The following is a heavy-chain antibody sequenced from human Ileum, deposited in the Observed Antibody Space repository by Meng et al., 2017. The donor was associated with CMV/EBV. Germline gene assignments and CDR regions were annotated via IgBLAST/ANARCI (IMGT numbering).Heavy chain of an antibody. J-gene: IGHJ4*02. D-gene: IGHD2-21*01. CDR2: INDGGST. CDR1: SGSFSHYY. V-gene: IGHV4-34*01. CDR3: ARGIQTFVY. Sequence: GSLRLSCAVYSGSFSHYYWNWIRQSPGKGLEWIGEINDGGSTNYNPSLKSRVTISLDTSKKQVSLKLSSVTAADTAIYCCARGIQTFVYWGQGAMVTVSS.